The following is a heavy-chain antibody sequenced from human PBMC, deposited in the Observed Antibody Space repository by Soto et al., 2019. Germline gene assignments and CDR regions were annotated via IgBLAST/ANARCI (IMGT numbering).Heavy chain of an antibody. V-gene: IGHV3-53*01. Sequence: GGSLRLSCAASGLTVRNAYIAWGRQAPGMGLEWVSVIYDNGTTYYADSVKGRFTISRDTSTNTLSLQMDSLRAEDTAVYYCVRPLPSGRNYGLDVWGQGTTVTVSS. CDR2: IYDNGTT. J-gene: IGHJ6*02. D-gene: IGHD3-10*01. CDR1: GLTVRNAY. CDR3: VRPLPSGRNYGLDV.